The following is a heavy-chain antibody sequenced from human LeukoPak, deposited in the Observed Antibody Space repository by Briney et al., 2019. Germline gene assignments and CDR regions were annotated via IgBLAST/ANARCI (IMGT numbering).Heavy chain of an antibody. J-gene: IGHJ5*02. V-gene: IGHV5-51*01. D-gene: IGHD3-10*01. CDR3: ARLGTSGSYHLDP. Sequence: GESLKISCKGSGYRFTSNWIGWVRQMPGKGLEWMGIIYPGDFDTRYSPSFQGQVTISADKSISTAYLQWSSLKASDTAMYYCARLGTSGSYHLDPWGQGTLVTVSS. CDR1: GYRFTSNW. CDR2: IYPGDFDT.